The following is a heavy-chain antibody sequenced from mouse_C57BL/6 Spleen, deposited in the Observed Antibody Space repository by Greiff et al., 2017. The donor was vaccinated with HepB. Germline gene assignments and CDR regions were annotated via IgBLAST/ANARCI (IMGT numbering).Heavy chain of an antibody. CDR2: IYPGDGDT. J-gene: IGHJ2*01. CDR1: GYAFSSYW. D-gene: IGHD1-1*01. V-gene: IGHV1-80*01. Sequence: VHLVESGAELVKPGASVKISCKASGYAFSSYWMNWVKQRPGKGLEWIGQIYPGDGDTNYNGKFKGKATLTADKSSSTAYMQLSSLTSEDSAVYFCARATTVVATDYFDYWGQGTTLTVSS. CDR3: ARATTVVATDYFDY.